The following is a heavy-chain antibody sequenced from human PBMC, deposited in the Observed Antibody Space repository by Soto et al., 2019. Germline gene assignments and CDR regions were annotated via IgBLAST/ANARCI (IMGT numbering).Heavy chain of an antibody. D-gene: IGHD6-19*01. CDR3: XKDLYSSGPEVQYYFDY. J-gene: IGHJ4*02. Sequence: GGSLRLSCAASGFTFSSYAMSWVRQAPGKGLEWVSAISGSGGSTYYADSVKGRFTISRDNSKNTLYLQMNSLRAEDTAVYYCXKDLYSSGPEVQYYFDYWGPGTLVTVSS. CDR2: ISGSGGST. CDR1: GFTFSSYA. V-gene: IGHV3-23*01.